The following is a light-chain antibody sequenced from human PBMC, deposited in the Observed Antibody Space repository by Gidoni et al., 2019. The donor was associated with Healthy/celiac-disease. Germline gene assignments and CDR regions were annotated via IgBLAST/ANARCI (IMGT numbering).Light chain of an antibody. CDR1: SSDVGGYNY. CDR2: DVS. Sequence: QSARHQPASVPGAPGQSITISCTGTSSDVGGYNYVSWYQQHPGNAPKLMIYDVSNRPSGVSNRFSGSKSGNTASLTISGLQAEDEADYYCSSYTSSSTYVFGTGTKVTVL. V-gene: IGLV2-14*03. CDR3: SSYTSSSTYV. J-gene: IGLJ1*01.